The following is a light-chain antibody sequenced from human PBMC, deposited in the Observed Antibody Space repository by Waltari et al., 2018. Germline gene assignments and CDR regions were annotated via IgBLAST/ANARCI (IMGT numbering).Light chain of an antibody. J-gene: IGLJ3*02. CDR1: SSDVGTYNL. CDR2: GVT. Sequence: QSALTQPASVSGSPGQSITISCTGTSSDVGTYNLVSWYQQHPGKDPQVIIYGVTQRPSGFSNRFSGSKSGNTASLTISVLQAEDESYYYCCSYADGTTSVFGGGTKLTVL. V-gene: IGLV2-23*02. CDR3: CSYADGTTSV.